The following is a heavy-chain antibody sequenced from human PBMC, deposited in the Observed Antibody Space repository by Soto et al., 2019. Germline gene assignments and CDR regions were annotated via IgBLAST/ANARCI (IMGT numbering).Heavy chain of an antibody. CDR2: ISGSGGSI. Sequence: EVQLLESGGGLVQPGGSLRLSCAVSGFTFNNYIMYWVRQAPGKGLEWVSSISGSGGSIYYADSVKGRFTISRDNSKNTLYLQMNSLRAEDTAVYYCAKDYGDYDWFDPWGQGTLVTVSS. CDR3: AKDYGDYDWFDP. D-gene: IGHD4-17*01. J-gene: IGHJ5*02. CDR1: GFTFNNYI. V-gene: IGHV3-23*01.